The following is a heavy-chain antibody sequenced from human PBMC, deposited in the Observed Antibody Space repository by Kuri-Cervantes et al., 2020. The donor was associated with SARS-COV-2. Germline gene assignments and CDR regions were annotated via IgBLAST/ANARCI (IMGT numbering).Heavy chain of an antibody. V-gene: IGHV5-10-1*01. CDR2: IDPTDSNT. D-gene: IGHD6-6*01. CDR1: GHRSTGYW. Sequence: GGSLRLSCEGSGHRSTGYWIPWVRQMPGKGLEWMGAIDPTDSNTKYSPSFEGHVSIPGDSSINTFYLQWSSLKASDTAIYYCSRGSSSPRHYYYYGMDVWGQGTTFTVSS. CDR3: SRGSSSPRHYYYYGMDV. J-gene: IGHJ6*02.